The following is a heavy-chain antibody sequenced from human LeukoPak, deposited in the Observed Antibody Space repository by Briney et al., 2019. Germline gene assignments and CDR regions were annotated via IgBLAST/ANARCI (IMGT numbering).Heavy chain of an antibody. Sequence: PSETLSLTCAVYGGSFSGYYWSWIRQPPGKGLEWIGEINHSGSTNYNPSLKSRVTISVDTSKNQFSLKLSSVTAADTAVYYCASLYSSSAYNWFDPWGQGTLVTASS. CDR1: GGSFSGYY. J-gene: IGHJ5*02. CDR3: ASLYSSSAYNWFDP. V-gene: IGHV4-34*01. CDR2: INHSGST. D-gene: IGHD6-6*01.